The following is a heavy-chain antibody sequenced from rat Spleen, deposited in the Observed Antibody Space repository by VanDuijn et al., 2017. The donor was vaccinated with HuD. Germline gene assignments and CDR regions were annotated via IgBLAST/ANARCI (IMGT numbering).Heavy chain of an antibody. V-gene: IGHV10-5*01. D-gene: IGHD1-1*01. CDR3: TVVGED. CDR2: IRTKPNNYAT. CDR1: GFTFSNGV. Sequence: VQVVESGGGLVQPKESLKISCAASGFTFSNGVMYWVRQAPGKGLEWVARIRTKPNNYATYYADSVKGRFTISRDDSKSMVYLQMDNLKTEDTAMYYCTVVGEDWGQGVMVTVSS. J-gene: IGHJ2*01.